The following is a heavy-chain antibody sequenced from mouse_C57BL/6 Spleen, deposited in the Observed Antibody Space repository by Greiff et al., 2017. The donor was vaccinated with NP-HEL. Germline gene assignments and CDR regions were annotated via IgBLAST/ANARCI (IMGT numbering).Heavy chain of an antibody. V-gene: IGHV2-5*01. D-gene: IGHD2-3*01. CDR3: AKNDGYSSYWYFDV. Sequence: VQLKESGPGLVQPSQSLSITCTVSGFSLTSYGVHWVRQSPGKGLEWLGVIWRGGSTDYNAAFMSRLSITKDNSKSQVFFKMNSLQADDTAIYYCAKNDGYSSYWYFDVWGTGTTVTVSS. CDR1: GFSLTSYG. CDR2: IWRGGST. J-gene: IGHJ1*03.